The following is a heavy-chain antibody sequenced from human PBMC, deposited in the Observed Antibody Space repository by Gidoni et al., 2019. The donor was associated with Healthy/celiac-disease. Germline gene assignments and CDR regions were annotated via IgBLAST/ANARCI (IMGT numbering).Heavy chain of an antibody. CDR2: ISGSGGST. V-gene: IGHV3-23*01. CDR1: GFTFSSYA. CDR3: AKELRLNIVVVPAAPMDY. J-gene: IGHJ4*02. D-gene: IGHD2-2*01. Sequence: EVQLLESGGGLVQPGGSLRLSCAASGFTFSSYAMSWVRQAPGKGLEWVSAISGSGGSTYYADSVKGRFTISRDNSKNTLYLQMNSLRAEDTAVYYCAKELRLNIVVVPAAPMDYWGQGTLVTVSS.